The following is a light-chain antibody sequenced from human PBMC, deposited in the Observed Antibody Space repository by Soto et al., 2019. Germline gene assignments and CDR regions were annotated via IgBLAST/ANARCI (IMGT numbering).Light chain of an antibody. CDR3: SSYTTSSTRV. J-gene: IGLJ3*02. V-gene: IGLV2-14*01. Sequence: QSALTQPASVSGSPGQSITISCTGTSSDVGGYNHVSWYQQHPGKAPKLMIYDVRNRPSGVSNRFSGSKSGDTASLTISGLQAEDEADYYCSSYTTSSTRVFGGGTKVTVL. CDR1: SSDVGGYNH. CDR2: DVR.